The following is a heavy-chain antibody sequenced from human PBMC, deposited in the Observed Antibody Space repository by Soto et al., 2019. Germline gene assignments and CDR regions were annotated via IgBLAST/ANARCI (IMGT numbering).Heavy chain of an antibody. CDR3: AKEGAVSFEY. J-gene: IGHJ4*02. Sequence: VQLVESGGGVVQPGTSLRLSCAASGFTFNAYGMHWVRQAPGKGLEWMAFISYDGGKTHYVDSVKGRFTISRDDSRNTVFLQMNSLRGDDTSLYYCAKEGAVSFEYWGQGALVTVSS. CDR2: ISYDGGKT. V-gene: IGHV3-30*18. D-gene: IGHD6-19*01. CDR1: GFTFNAYG.